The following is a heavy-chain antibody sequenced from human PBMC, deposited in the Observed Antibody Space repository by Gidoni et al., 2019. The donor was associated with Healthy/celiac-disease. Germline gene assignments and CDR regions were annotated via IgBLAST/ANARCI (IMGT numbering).Heavy chain of an antibody. V-gene: IGHV3-21*01. CDR3: ARATIVGATRPYYYYYGMDF. Sequence: EVQLGESGGGLGKPAWSLSPPCAASGITHSRDSMTWVRQAPGKGLGWCSFISSSSIYIYYASAVKGRFTISKDNAKNSLYLPMNSLRAEDTAVYYCARATIVGATRPYYYYYGMDFWGQGTTVTVSS. CDR1: GITHSRDS. J-gene: IGHJ6*02. CDR2: ISSSSIYI. D-gene: IGHD1-26*01.